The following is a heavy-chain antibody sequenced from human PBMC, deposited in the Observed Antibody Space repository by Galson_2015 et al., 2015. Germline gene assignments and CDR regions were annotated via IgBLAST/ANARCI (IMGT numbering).Heavy chain of an antibody. V-gene: IGHV3-9*01. Sequence: SLRLSCAASGFTFDDYAMHWVRQAPGKGLEWVSGISWNSGSIGYADSVKGRFTISRDNAKNSLYLQMNSLRAEDTALYYCAKDGGTRRGTVPMEYYFDYWGQGTLVTASS. D-gene: IGHD3-10*01. CDR2: ISWNSGSI. CDR3: AKDGGTRRGTVPMEYYFDY. J-gene: IGHJ4*02. CDR1: GFTFDDYA.